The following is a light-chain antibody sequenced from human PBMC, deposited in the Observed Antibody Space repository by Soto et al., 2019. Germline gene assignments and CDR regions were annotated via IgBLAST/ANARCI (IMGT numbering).Light chain of an antibody. CDR1: SSDVGGYNY. J-gene: IGLJ2*01. CDR2: EVS. CDR3: SSSAGSNTLV. V-gene: IGLV2-8*01. Sequence: QSALTQPPSASGSPGQSVTVSRTGTSSDVGGYNYVSWYQQHPGKAPKLMIYEVSKRPSGVPDRFSGAKSGNTASLTVSGPQAEDEADYSCSSSAGSNTLVFGGGTKVTVL.